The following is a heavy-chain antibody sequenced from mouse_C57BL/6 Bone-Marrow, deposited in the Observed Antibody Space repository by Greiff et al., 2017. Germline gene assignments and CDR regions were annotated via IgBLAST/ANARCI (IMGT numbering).Heavy chain of an antibody. D-gene: IGHD4-1*01. CDR1: GFTFNTYA. CDR3: VRDQTGTGYYAMDY. CDR2: IRSKSSNYAT. J-gene: IGHJ4*01. Sequence: VQLQQSGGGLVQPKGSLKLSCAASGFTFNTYAMHWVRQAPGKGLEWVARIRSKSSNYATYYADSVKDRFTISRDDSQSMLYLQMNNLKTEDTAMYYCVRDQTGTGYYAMDYWGQGTSVTVSS. V-gene: IGHV10-3*01.